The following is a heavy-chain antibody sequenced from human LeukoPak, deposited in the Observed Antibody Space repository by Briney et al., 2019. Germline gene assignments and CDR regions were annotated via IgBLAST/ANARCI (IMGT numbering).Heavy chain of an antibody. CDR3: AREHSSGGPYYFDY. J-gene: IGHJ4*02. CDR2: IYYSGST. D-gene: IGHD6-19*01. V-gene: IGHV4-59*12. Sequence: SETLSLTCTVSGGSISSYYWSWIRQPPGKGLEWIGYIYYSGSTNYNPSLKSRVTISVDTSKNQFSLKLSSVTAADTAVYYCAREHSSGGPYYFDYWGQGTLVTVSS. CDR1: GGSISSYY.